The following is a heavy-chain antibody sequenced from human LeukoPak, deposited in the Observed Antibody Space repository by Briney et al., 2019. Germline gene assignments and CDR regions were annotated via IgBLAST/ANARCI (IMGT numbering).Heavy chain of an antibody. CDR1: GDSMSGYY. D-gene: IGHD6-13*01. V-gene: IGHV4-59*01. Sequence: SETLSLTCTVSGDSMSGYYWGWIRQFPGKGLEWIGYIYYSGSTSYNPSLKSRVTMSVDTSKNIFSLKLSSVTAADTAVYYCARVTSTWYLFKHWGQGTLVTVSS. CDR2: IYYSGST. J-gene: IGHJ4*02. CDR3: ARVTSTWYLFKH.